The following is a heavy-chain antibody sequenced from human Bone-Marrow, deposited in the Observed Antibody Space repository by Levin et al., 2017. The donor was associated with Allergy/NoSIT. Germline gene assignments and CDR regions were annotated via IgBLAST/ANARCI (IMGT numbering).Heavy chain of an antibody. J-gene: IGHJ5*02. V-gene: IGHV3-15*01. CDR2: IKKKIEGETT. Sequence: GESLKISCAASGFTFSNAWMSWVRQAPGKGLEWIGLIKKKIEGETTHYAAPVKGRFTISRDDSKNTLFLQMNSLRTEDSAVYYCTGPYGPGDESWGQGNLVPVSS. CDR1: GFTFSNAW. D-gene: IGHD7-27*01. CDR3: TGPYGPGDES.